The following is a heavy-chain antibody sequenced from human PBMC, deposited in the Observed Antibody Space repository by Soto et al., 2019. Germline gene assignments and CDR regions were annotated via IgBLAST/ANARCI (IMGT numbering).Heavy chain of an antibody. CDR3: ARRGSGSYYDY. CDR2: ISGSGGST. CDR1: GFTFSSYA. D-gene: IGHD1-26*01. Sequence: EVQLLESGGGLVQPGGSLRLSCAASGFTFSSYAMRWVRQAPMKGLEWVSAISGSGGSTYYADSVKGRFTISRDNSKNTLYLQMNSLRAEDTAVYYCARRGSGSYYDYWGQGTLVTLSS. J-gene: IGHJ4*02. V-gene: IGHV3-23*01.